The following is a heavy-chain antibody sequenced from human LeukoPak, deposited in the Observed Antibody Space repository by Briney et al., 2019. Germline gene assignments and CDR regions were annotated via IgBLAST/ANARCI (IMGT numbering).Heavy chain of an antibody. V-gene: IGHV3-30-3*01. CDR1: GFTFSTYA. CDR3: ARTTTPHYYGSGSYALGY. J-gene: IGHJ4*02. Sequence: PGRSLRLSYAASGFTFSTYAMHWVRQGPGKGLEWVAVISYDGSNKYYADSVKGRFTISRDNSKNTLYLQMSSLSAEDTAVYYCARTTTPHYYGSGSYALGYWGQGTLVTVPS. D-gene: IGHD3-10*01. CDR2: ISYDGSNK.